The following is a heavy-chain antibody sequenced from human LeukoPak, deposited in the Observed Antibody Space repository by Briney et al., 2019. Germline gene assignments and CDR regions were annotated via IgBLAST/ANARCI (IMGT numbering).Heavy chain of an antibody. V-gene: IGHV3-53*01. CDR2: IYSGGST. Sequence: GGSLRLSCAASGFTVSSNYMSWVRQAPGKGLEWVSVIYSGGSTYYADSVKGRFTISRDNSKNTLYLQMSSLRAEDTAVYYCAGVRRDDYGVVDYWGQGTLVTVSS. CDR1: GFTVSSNY. CDR3: AGVRRDDYGVVDY. D-gene: IGHD4-17*01. J-gene: IGHJ4*02.